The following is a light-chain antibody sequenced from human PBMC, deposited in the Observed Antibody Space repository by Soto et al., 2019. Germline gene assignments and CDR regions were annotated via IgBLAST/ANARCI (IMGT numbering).Light chain of an antibody. J-gene: IGKJ4*01. Sequence: ESVLTQSPGTLSLSPGERATLSCWASQSVSSNLAWYQQKPGQAPRLLIYDVSSRATGIPDRFSGSGSGTDFTLTISRLEPEDFAVYYCQQYSSSPVTFGGGTKVDIK. CDR1: QSVSSN. V-gene: IGKV3-20*01. CDR3: QQYSSSPVT. CDR2: DVS.